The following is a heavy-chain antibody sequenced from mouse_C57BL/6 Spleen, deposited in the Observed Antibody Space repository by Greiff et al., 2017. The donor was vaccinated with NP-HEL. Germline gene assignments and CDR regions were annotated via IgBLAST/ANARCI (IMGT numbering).Heavy chain of an antibody. Sequence: QVQLKQPGAELVRPGTSVKLSCKASGYTFTSYWMHWVKQRPGQGLEWIGVIDPSDSYTNYNQKFKGKATLTVVTSSSTAYMQLSSLTSEDSAVYYCARKTTVGYFDVWGTGTTVTVSS. J-gene: IGHJ1*03. CDR2: IDPSDSYT. CDR1: GYTFTSYW. D-gene: IGHD1-1*01. CDR3: ARKTTVGYFDV. V-gene: IGHV1-59*01.